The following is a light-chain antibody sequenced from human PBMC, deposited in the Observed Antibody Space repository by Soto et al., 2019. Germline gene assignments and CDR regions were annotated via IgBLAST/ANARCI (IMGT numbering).Light chain of an antibody. CDR2: AAS. V-gene: IGKV1-27*01. Sequence: DIQMTQSPSSLSASVGDRVTITCRASQGISNYLAWYQQKPGKVPTLLIYAASTLQSGIPSRFSGSGSGTDFTLTISSLQPEDVATYYCQKYNSATVTFGEGTKVEIK. CDR3: QKYNSATVT. CDR1: QGISNY. J-gene: IGKJ4*01.